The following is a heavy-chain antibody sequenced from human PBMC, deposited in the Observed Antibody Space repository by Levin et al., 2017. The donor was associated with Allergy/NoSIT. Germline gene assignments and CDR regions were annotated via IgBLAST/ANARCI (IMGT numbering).Heavy chain of an antibody. V-gene: IGHV1-3*01. CDR1: GYTFTSYA. D-gene: IGHD6-19*01. CDR2: INAGNGNT. Sequence: ASVKVSCKASGYTFTSYAMHWVRQAPGQRLEWMGWINAGNGNTKYSQKFQVRVTITRDTSASTAYMELSSLRSEDTAVYYCARGYSSGWYPIGDWYFDLWGRGTLVTVSS. J-gene: IGHJ2*01. CDR3: ARGYSSGWYPIGDWYFDL.